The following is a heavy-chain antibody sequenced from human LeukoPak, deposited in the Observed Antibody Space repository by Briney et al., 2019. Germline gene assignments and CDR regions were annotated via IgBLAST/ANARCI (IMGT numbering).Heavy chain of an antibody. Sequence: GGSLRLSCAASGFTFSSYSMNWVRQAPGKGLEWVSSISSSSSYIYYADSVKGRFTTSRDNAKNSLYLQMNSLRAEDTAVYYCARDRWHSSGWYTGEFDYWGQGTLVTVSS. V-gene: IGHV3-21*01. CDR2: ISSSSSYI. CDR1: GFTFSSYS. D-gene: IGHD6-19*01. J-gene: IGHJ4*02. CDR3: ARDRWHSSGWYTGEFDY.